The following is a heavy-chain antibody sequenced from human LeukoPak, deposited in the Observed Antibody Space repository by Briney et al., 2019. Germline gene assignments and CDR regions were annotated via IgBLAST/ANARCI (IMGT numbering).Heavy chain of an antibody. CDR3: ARDVSWGTSYFDY. D-gene: IGHD1-1*01. CDR2: INWSGGST. CDR1: GFTFDDHG. Sequence: PGGSLRLSCIASGFTFDDHGMSWVRHAPGKGLEWVSNINWSGGSTGYVDSVKGRFTIPRDNGKNSLYLQMNSLRVEDTAFYYCARDVSWGTSYFDYWGQGILVTVSS. V-gene: IGHV3-20*04. J-gene: IGHJ4*02.